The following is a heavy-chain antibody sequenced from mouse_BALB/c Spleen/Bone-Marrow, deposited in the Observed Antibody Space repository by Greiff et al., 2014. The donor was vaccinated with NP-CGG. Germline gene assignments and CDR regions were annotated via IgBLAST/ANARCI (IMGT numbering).Heavy chain of an antibody. V-gene: IGHV1-61*01. CDR1: GYTFTSYW. CDR3: AKEKSKLYFWFAF. Sequence: QVQLQQSGAELVRPGASVKLSCKASGYTFTSYWMNWVKQRPGQGLEWIGMIDPSDSGTYYNQMFKDKATLTVDKSSSTAYMQLSSLTSEDSAVCCRAKEKSKLYFWFAFWGQGTLVTVSA. D-gene: IGHD2-1*01. J-gene: IGHJ3*01. CDR2: IDPSDSGT.